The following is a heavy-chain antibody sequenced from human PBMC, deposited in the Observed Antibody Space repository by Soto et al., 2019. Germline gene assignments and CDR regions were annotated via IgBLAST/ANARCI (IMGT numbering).Heavy chain of an antibody. CDR1: VITVSSNY. J-gene: IGHJ5*02. CDR2: ISDRGGA. V-gene: IGHV3-53*01. CDR3: EREGGFDWFDP. Sequence: GGPLRLSCAASVITVSSNYRSWVRQAPGKGLEWVSLISDRGGAYYADSAKGRFTIPRANAKNSVYLQMNSLRLEPTAICYCEREGGFDWFDPWGQGTPVTVSS.